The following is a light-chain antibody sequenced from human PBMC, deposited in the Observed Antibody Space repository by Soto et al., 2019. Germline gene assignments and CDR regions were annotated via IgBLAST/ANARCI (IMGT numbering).Light chain of an antibody. Sequence: DIQMTQSPSSLSASVGDRVTITCRAIQGVATYVAWYQQKPGKVPKHLIYAASTLQSGVPSRFSGSGSGTDFTLTISCMQPEDVATYYCQKYNSSPYTFGQGTELEIK. CDR3: QKYNSSPYT. J-gene: IGKJ2*01. CDR2: AAS. CDR1: QGVATY. V-gene: IGKV1-27*01.